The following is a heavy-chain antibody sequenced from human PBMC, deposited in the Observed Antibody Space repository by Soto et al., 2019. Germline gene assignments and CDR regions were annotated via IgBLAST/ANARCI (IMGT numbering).Heavy chain of an antibody. CDR1: GFTFDDYA. CDR3: TTSILPVVVIVPEVADAFDI. D-gene: IGHD3-22*01. Sequence: SLRLSCAASGFTFDDYAMHWVRQAPGKGLEWVSGISWNSGSIGYADSVKGRFTISRDNAKNSLYLQMNSLRAEDTALYYCTTSILPVVVIVPEVADAFDIWGQGTMVTVSS. CDR2: ISWNSGSI. V-gene: IGHV3-9*01. J-gene: IGHJ3*02.